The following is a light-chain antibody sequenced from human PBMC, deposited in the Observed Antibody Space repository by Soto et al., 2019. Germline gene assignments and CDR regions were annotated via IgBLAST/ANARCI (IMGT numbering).Light chain of an antibody. CDR2: GAS. J-gene: IGKJ1*01. Sequence: EIVLTQSPGTLSLSPGESATLSCGASQSVSSSYLAWYQQKPGQAPRLLIYGASSRATGIPDRFSGSGSGTDFTLTISRLEPEDFAVYYCQQYGSSPRTFGQGTKV. V-gene: IGKV3-20*01. CDR3: QQYGSSPRT. CDR1: QSVSSSY.